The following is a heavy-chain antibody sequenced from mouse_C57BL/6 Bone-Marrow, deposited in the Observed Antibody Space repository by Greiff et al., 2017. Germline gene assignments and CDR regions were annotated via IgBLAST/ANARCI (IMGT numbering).Heavy chain of an antibody. CDR3: AREIYDGYYDYAMDY. CDR2: IDPSDSYT. CDR1: GYTFTSYW. J-gene: IGHJ4*01. V-gene: IGHV1-59*01. Sequence: QVQLQQPGAELVRPGTSVKLSCKASGYTFTSYWMHWVKQRPGQGLEWIGVIDPSDSYTNYNQKFKGKATLTVDTSSSTAYMQLSSLTSEDSAVYYGAREIYDGYYDYAMDYWGQGTSVTVSS. D-gene: IGHD2-3*01.